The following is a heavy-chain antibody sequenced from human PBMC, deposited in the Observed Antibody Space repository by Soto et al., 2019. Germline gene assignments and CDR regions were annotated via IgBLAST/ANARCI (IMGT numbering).Heavy chain of an antibody. J-gene: IGHJ4*02. CDR3: ARLYSSGWYEGYYFDY. V-gene: IGHV4-59*01. CDR2: IYYSGST. Sequence: ETLSLTCTVSGGSISSYYWSWIRQPPGKGLEWIGYIYYSGSTNYNPSLKSRVTISVDTSKNQFSLKLRSVTAADTAVYYCARLYSSGWYEGYYFDYWGQGTLVTVSS. D-gene: IGHD6-19*01. CDR1: GGSISSYY.